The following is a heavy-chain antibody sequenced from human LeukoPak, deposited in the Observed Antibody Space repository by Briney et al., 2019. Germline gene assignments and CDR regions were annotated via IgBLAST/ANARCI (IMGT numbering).Heavy chain of an antibody. Sequence: PGGSLRLSCAASGFTSSSYAMHWVRQAPGKGLEWVAVISYDGSNKYYADSVKGRFTISRDNSKNTLYLQMNSLRAEDTAVYYCAGCSGWYEFCAFDIWGQGTMVTVSS. J-gene: IGHJ3*02. CDR1: GFTSSSYA. CDR2: ISYDGSNK. V-gene: IGHV3-30-3*02. CDR3: AGCSGWYEFCAFDI. D-gene: IGHD6-19*01.